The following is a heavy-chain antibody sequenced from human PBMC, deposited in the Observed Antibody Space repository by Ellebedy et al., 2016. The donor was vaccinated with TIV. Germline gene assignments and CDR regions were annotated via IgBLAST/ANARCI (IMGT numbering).Heavy chain of an antibody. CDR2: ISGSGGST. V-gene: IGHV3-23*01. J-gene: IGHJ4*02. D-gene: IGHD2-8*01. CDR3: AKFRNGAYFDY. CDR1: GFTFSSYA. Sequence: GESLKISXAASGFTFSSYAMSWVRQAPGKGLEWVSAISGSGGSTYYADSVKGRFTISRDNSKNTLYLQMNSLRAEDTAVYYCAKFRNGAYFDYWGQGTLVTVSS.